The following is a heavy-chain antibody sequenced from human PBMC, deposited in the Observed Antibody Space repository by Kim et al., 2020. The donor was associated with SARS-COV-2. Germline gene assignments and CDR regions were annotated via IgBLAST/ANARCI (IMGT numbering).Heavy chain of an antibody. Sequence: YYADSVKGRFTISRDNAKNSLYLQMNSLRAEDTAVYYCARYSTSSGMDVWGQGTTVTVSS. CDR3: ARYSTSSGMDV. V-gene: IGHV3-11*01. D-gene: IGHD6-6*01. J-gene: IGHJ6*02.